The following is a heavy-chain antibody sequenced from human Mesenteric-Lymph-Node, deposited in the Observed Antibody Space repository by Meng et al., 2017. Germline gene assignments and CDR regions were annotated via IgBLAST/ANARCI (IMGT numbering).Heavy chain of an antibody. CDR1: GGSISSYY. J-gene: IGHJ5*02. D-gene: IGHD3-16*01. CDR2: IYYSGST. CDR3: AGTLGGGGLWGGWFDP. V-gene: IGHV4-59*01. Sequence: SETLSLTCTVSGGSISSYYWSWIRQPPGKGLEWIGYIYYSGSTNYNPSLKSRVTISVDTSKNQFSLKLSSVTAAGTAVYYRAGTLGGGGLWGGWFDPWGQGTLVTVSS.